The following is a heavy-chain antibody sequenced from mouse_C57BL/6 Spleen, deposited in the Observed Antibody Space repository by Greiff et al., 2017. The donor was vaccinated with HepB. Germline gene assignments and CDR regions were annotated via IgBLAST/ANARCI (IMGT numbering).Heavy chain of an antibody. J-gene: IGHJ4*01. V-gene: IGHV1-59*01. Sequence: QVQLKQPGAELVRPGTSVKLSCKASGYTFTSYWMHWVKQRPGQGLEWIGVIDPSDSYTNYNQKFKGKATLTVDTSSSTAYMQLSSLTSEDSAVYYCVPVVARAMDYWGQGTSVTVSS. CDR1: GYTFTSYW. D-gene: IGHD1-1*01. CDR3: VPVVARAMDY. CDR2: IDPSDSYT.